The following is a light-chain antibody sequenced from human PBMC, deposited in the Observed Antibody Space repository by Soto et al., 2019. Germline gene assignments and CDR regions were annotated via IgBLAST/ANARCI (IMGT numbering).Light chain of an antibody. V-gene: IGKV1-5*03. Sequence: DIQMTQSPSTLSASVGDRVTITCRASQSISSWVAWYQQKPGKAPNLLITKASTLESGDPSRFSGRGTGTEFTLTIHSLQPDDFATYYCQQYKSFLGTFGQGTKVEIK. CDR3: QQYKSFLGT. J-gene: IGKJ1*01. CDR1: QSISSW. CDR2: KAS.